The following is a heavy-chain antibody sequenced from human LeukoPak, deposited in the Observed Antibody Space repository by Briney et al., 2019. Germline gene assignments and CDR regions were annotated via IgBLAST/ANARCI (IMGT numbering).Heavy chain of an antibody. D-gene: IGHD3-9*01. CDR3: ARSLRTAWNVITIWAKDAFDI. J-gene: IGHJ3*02. CDR1: GGSISSYF. Sequence: SETLSLTCTVSGGSISSYFWSWIRQPPGKGLEWIGYIYYSGTTYYNPSLKSRVTISLDTSKNQFSLKLTSVTAADTAVYYCARSLRTAWNVITIWAKDAFDIWGQGTMVTVSS. CDR2: IYYSGTT. V-gene: IGHV4-59*01.